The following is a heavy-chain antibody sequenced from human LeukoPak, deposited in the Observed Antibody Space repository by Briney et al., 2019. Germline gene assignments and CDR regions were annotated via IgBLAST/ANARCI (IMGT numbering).Heavy chain of an antibody. CDR3: AKDAQRGFDYSNSLEY. J-gene: IGHJ4*02. D-gene: IGHD4-11*01. CDR1: KFTFSHYG. V-gene: IGHV3-33*06. Sequence: GGSLRLSCAASKFTFSHYGMDWVRPAPGKGLQWVAVILSDGTHQYYADSGKGSFTISRHNSNKMVYLQMNSLRADHTGVYYCAKDAQRGFDYSNSLEYWGQGALVIVSS. CDR2: ILSDGTHQ.